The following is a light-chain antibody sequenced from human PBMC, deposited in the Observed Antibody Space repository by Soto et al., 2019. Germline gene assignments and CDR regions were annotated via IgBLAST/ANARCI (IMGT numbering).Light chain of an antibody. CDR2: GAS. Sequence: EIVFTQSPGTLSLSPGDGATLSCRASQSISSNFLAWYQQKRGQAPRLLIHGASNRATGIPYRFSGSGSGTDFTLTITRLEPEDFAIYYCQQYGGSPRTFGQGTKVDI. CDR3: QQYGGSPRT. V-gene: IGKV3-20*01. CDR1: QSISSNF. J-gene: IGKJ1*01.